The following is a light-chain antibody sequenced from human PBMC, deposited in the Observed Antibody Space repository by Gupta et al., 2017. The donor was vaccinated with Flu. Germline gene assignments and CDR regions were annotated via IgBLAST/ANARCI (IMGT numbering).Light chain of an antibody. V-gene: IGLV2-14*01. CDR3: YSYTSSTRV. Sequence: QSALTQPASVSGSPGQSITISCTVTSSDFGGYNYVSWYQQHPGRAPKLIIYEVSNRPSGVSNRFSGSQSGYTASLTISGLQAEDEADYYCYSYTSSTRVFGGGTKLTVL. CDR2: EVS. CDR1: SSDFGGYNY. J-gene: IGLJ3*02.